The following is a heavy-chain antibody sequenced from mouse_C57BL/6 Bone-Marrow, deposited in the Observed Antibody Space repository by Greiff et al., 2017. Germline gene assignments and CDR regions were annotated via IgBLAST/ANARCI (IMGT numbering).Heavy chain of an antibody. CDR3: TTEVY. Sequence: VQLQQSGAELVRPGASVKLSCTASGFNIKDYYMHWVKQRPEQGLEWIGRIDPEDGATASAPKVQGKATMTADTSSNTAYLHLSSLTSEDTSVYYCTTEVYWGQGTTLTVSS. V-gene: IGHV14-1*01. D-gene: IGHD1-3*01. CDR2: IDPEDGAT. CDR1: GFNIKDYY. J-gene: IGHJ2*01.